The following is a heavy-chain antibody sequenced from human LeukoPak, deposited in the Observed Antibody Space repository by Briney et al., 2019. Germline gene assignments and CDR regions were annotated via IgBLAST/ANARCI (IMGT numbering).Heavy chain of an antibody. D-gene: IGHD1-26*01. CDR3: ARPPLGGNYYTSLDY. CDR2: INPSGGST. Sequence: ASVKVSCKASGYIFTSYNIYWVRQAPGQGLEWMGIINPSGGSTNYAQKFQGRVTITADESTSTAYMELSSLRSDDTAVYYCARPPLGGNYYTSLDYWGQGTLVTVSS. J-gene: IGHJ4*02. V-gene: IGHV1-46*01. CDR1: GYIFTSYN.